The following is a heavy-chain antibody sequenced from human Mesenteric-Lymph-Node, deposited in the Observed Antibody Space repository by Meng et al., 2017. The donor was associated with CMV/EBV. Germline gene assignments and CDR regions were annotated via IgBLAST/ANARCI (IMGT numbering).Heavy chain of an antibody. Sequence: GESLKISCAASGFNFSDYYMNWVRQAPGKGLEWVSVIYSGGSTYYADSVKGRFTISRDNSKNTLYLQMNSLRAEDTAVYYCATSRSGWLNDAFDIWGQGTMVTVSS. CDR3: ATSRSGWLNDAFDI. CDR1: GFNFSDYY. CDR2: IYSGGST. D-gene: IGHD6-19*01. J-gene: IGHJ3*02. V-gene: IGHV3-53*01.